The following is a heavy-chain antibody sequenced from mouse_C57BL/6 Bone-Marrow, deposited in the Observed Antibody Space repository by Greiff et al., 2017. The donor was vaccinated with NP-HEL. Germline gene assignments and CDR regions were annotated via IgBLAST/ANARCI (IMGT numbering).Heavy chain of an antibody. D-gene: IGHD1-1*01. CDR1: GYSFTGYY. V-gene: IGHV1-42*01. CDR3: ARSSYYYGSSPYWYFDV. Sequence: VQLKQSGPELVKPGASVKISCKASGYSFTGYYMNWVKQSPETSLEWIGEINPSTGGTTYNQQFKAKATLTVDKSSSTAYMQLKSLTSEDSAVYYCARSSYYYGSSPYWYFDVWGTGTTVTVSS. J-gene: IGHJ1*03. CDR2: INPSTGGT.